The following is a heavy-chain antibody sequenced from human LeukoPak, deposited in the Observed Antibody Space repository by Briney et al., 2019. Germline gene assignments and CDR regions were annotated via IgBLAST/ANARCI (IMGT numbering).Heavy chain of an antibody. CDR3: ATTTEDDFWSGQVSYYFDY. Sequence: GGSLRLSCAASRFTFSSYSMNWVRQAPGKGLEWVSSISSSSSYIYYADSVKGRFTISRDNAKNSLYLQMNSLRAEDTAVYYCATTTEDDFWSGQVSYYFDYWGQGTLVTVSS. V-gene: IGHV3-21*01. CDR1: RFTFSSYS. CDR2: ISSSSSYI. J-gene: IGHJ4*02. D-gene: IGHD3-3*01.